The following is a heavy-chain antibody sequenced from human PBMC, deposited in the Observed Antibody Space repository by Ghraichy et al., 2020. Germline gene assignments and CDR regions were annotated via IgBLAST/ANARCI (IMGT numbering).Heavy chain of an antibody. V-gene: IGHV3-72*01. D-gene: IGHD2-2*01. Sequence: GSLRLSCAIYGFIFSDHYMDWFRQAPGEGLEWVGRSRNKEHRFSTAYAASVRGRFAIGRDESTHSLYLQMNSLKTEDTAVYYCARSRDSFDYWGQGTLVTVSS. CDR2: SRNKEHRFST. J-gene: IGHJ4*02. CDR3: ARSRDSFDY. CDR1: GFIFSDHY.